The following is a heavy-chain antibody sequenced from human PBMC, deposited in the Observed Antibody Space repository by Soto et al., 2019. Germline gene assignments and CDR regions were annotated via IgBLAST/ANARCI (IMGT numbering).Heavy chain of an antibody. D-gene: IGHD1-1*01. J-gene: IGHJ6*02. CDR1: GFTFSKAW. CDR3: TTSQPGGINGYIGDYYGMDG. CDR2: IKSKSDGRTT. Sequence: EVQLVESGGGLVKPGGSLRLSCAASGFTFSKAWMSWVRQAPGKGLEWVGRIKSKSDGRTTDFAAPVKGRFTISRDDSKSPLDLQMNSLKSDDTAVYYCTTSQPGGINGYIGDYYGMDGWGQGTTVTVSS. V-gene: IGHV3-15*01.